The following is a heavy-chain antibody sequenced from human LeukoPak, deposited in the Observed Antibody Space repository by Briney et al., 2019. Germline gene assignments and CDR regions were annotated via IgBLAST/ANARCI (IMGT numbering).Heavy chain of an antibody. CDR1: GFTFSSYW. Sequence: PGRSLRLSCAASGFTFSSYWMSWVRQAPGKGLEWVANIKQDGSEKYYVDSVKGRFTISRDNAKNSLYLQMNSLRAEDTAVYYCARDCPTFLGAHLSSTPHPCSTSCYTPRNYYYYYYMDVWGKGTTVTVSS. CDR3: ARDCPTFLGAHLSSTPHPCSTSCYTPRNYYYYYYMDV. CDR2: IKQDGSEK. D-gene: IGHD2-2*02. J-gene: IGHJ6*03. V-gene: IGHV3-7*01.